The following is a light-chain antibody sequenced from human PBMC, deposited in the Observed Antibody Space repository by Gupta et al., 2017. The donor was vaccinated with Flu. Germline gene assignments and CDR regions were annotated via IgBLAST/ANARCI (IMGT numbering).Light chain of an antibody. CDR3: QQYGSSL. CDR1: QSVSSSY. CDR2: GAS. J-gene: IGKJ5*01. V-gene: IGKV3-20*01. Sequence: EIVLTQSPGTLSLSPGERATLSCRASQSVSSSYLAWYQQKPGQAPRLLIYGASSRATGIPDRFSGSGSGTDFTLTISRLEPEDFAVYDCQQYGSSLFGQGTRLESK.